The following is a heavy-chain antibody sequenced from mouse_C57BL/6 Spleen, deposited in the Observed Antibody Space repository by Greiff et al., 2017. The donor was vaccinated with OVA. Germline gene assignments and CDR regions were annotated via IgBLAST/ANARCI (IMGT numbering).Heavy chain of an antibody. J-gene: IGHJ1*03. V-gene: IGHV5-6*01. CDR3: ARPSNYYGSSYWYFDV. D-gene: IGHD1-1*01. CDR2: ISSGGSYT. Sequence: EVQGVESGGDLVKPGGSLKLSCAASGFTFSSYGMSWVRQTPDKRLEWVATISSGGSYTYYPDSVKGRFPISRDNAKNTLYLQMSSLKSEDTAMYYCARPSNYYGSSYWYFDVWGTGTTVTVSS. CDR1: GFTFSSYG.